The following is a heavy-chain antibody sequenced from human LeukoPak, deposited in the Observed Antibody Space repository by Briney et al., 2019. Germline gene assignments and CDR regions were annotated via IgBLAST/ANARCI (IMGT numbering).Heavy chain of an antibody. CDR3: AAEIYKYYYDSSGYSY. V-gene: IGHV1-58*01. CDR2: IVVGGGNT. J-gene: IGHJ4*02. Sequence: SVKVSCKASGFTFTSSAVQWVRQARGQRLEWIGWIVVGGGNTNYAQKFQERVTITRDMSTSTAYMELSSLRSEDTAVYYCAAEIYKYYYDSSGYSYWGQGTLVTVSS. CDR1: GFTFTSSA. D-gene: IGHD3-22*01.